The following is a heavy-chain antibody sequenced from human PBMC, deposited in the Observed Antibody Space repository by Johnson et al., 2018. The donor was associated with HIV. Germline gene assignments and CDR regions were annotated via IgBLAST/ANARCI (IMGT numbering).Heavy chain of an antibody. Sequence: QVQLVESGGGVVQPGRSLRLSCAASGFTFSSYAMHWVRQAPGKGLECVSVICNDGSNKYYADSVKGRFTISRDNSKNTLYLQMNSLRAEDTALYDCARDGAYSGSESYNDAFDIWGQGTMVTVSS. CDR1: GFTFSSYA. CDR3: ARDGAYSGSESYNDAFDI. V-gene: IGHV3-33*01. J-gene: IGHJ3*02. D-gene: IGHD3-10*01. CDR2: ICNDGSNK.